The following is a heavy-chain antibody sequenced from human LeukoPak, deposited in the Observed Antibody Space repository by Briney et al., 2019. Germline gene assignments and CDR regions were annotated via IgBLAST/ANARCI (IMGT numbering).Heavy chain of an antibody. Sequence: GGSLRLSCAAPGLTITTHWMTWVRQAPEKGLEWVATIEQDGTKEYYVDSVKGRCTISRDNAKNSLYLQMNSLRADDTAVYYCVRDFDYWGQGTLVTVSS. CDR1: GLTITTHW. V-gene: IGHV3-7*01. CDR3: VRDFDY. J-gene: IGHJ4*02. CDR2: IEQDGTKE.